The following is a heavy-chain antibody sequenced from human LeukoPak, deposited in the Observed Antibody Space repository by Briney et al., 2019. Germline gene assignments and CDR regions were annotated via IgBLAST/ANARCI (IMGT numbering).Heavy chain of an antibody. Sequence: GGSLRLSCIASGFIFGDYAMSWFRQAPGKGLEWIGFIRSKAYGGTTEYAASVKGRFTISRDDSETIAYLQMSSLKTEDTAVYYCTRGLRWDYALDIWGQGTMVTVSS. V-gene: IGHV3-49*03. CDR3: TRGLRWDYALDI. CDR1: GFIFGDYA. CDR2: IRSKAYGGTT. D-gene: IGHD4-23*01. J-gene: IGHJ3*02.